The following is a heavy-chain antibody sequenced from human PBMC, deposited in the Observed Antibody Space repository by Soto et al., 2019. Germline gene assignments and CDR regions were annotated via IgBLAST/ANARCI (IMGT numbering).Heavy chain of an antibody. Sequence: WASVKVSCKTSGYTFTGYYLHWIRQAPGQGLVWMGWINPNSGDSNYSQEFQGRVTMTSDTSITTAYMQLTRLRSDDTAVYYCARREQWLENFDFWGQGTLVTVSS. D-gene: IGHD6-19*01. CDR1: GYTFTGYY. CDR3: ARREQWLENFDF. V-gene: IGHV1-2*02. CDR2: INPNSGDS. J-gene: IGHJ4*02.